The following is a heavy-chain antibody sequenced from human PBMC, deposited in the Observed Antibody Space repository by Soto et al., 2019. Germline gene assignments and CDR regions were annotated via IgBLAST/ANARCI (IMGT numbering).Heavy chain of an antibody. J-gene: IGHJ4*02. CDR3: ARDPQVAVAGTGFDY. CDR2: IIPIFGTA. Sequence: GASVKVSCKASGGTFSSYAISWVRQAPGQGLEWMGGIIPIFGTANYAQKFQGRVTITADESTSTAYMELSSLRSEDTAVYYCARDPQVAVAGTGFDYWGQGTLVTVSS. D-gene: IGHD6-19*01. CDR1: GGTFSSYA. V-gene: IGHV1-69*13.